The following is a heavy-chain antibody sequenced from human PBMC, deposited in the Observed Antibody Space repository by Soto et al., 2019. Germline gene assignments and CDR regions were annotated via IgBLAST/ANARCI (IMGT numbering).Heavy chain of an antibody. J-gene: IGHJ5*02. CDR1: GFTFSSYW. Sequence: EVQLVESGGGLVQPGGSLRLSCAASGFTFSSYWMHWVRQTPEKGLVWVSHIISDGSTTNYADSVKGRFTISRDNAKNTLYHQMNRLRAEDTALYSCARDAYSSAWYSDHWGQGTLVTVSS. CDR2: IISDGSTT. V-gene: IGHV3-74*01. D-gene: IGHD6-13*01. CDR3: ARDAYSSAWYSDH.